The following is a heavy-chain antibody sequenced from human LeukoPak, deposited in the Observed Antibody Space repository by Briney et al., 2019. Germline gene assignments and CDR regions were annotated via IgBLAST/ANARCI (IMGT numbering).Heavy chain of an antibody. D-gene: IGHD2-8*01. CDR3: ASKGCTNGVCYPGNYYYMYA. CDR1: VGTFSRYT. V-gene: IGHV1-69*05. CDR2: IIPNSGTA. Sequence: SVKVSCKASVGTFSRYTISCVRQAPGQGVEWMGEIIPNSGTANYAQKFQGRVTITTDESTSTAYMELSRLTSEDKAVYYCASKGCTNGVCYPGNYYYMYAWGKGTTVTVSS. J-gene: IGHJ6*03.